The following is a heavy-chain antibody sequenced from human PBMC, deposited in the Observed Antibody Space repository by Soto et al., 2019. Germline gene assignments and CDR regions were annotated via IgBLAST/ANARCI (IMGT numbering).Heavy chain of an antibody. J-gene: IGHJ6*03. CDR1: GFTLSGYA. D-gene: IGHD6-6*01. CDR2: ISSNGVGT. CDR3: ARRARPDFYYMDV. Sequence: EVQLAESGGGLAQPGSLRLSCAASGFTLSGYAMDWVRQAPGKGLEYVSGISSNGVGTYYANSVQGRFTISRDNSKNTVYLQMGSLRPEDMAVYYCARRARPDFYYMDVWGKGTTVTVS. V-gene: IGHV3-64*01.